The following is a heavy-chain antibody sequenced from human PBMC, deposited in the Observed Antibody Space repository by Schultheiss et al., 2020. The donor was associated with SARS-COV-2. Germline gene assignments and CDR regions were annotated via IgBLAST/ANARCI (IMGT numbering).Heavy chain of an antibody. CDR2: IYHSGST. J-gene: IGHJ6*02. D-gene: IGHD6-19*01. CDR3: ARDRDSSAWYWSGLDV. CDR1: GGSISSSNW. Sequence: SETLSLTCAVSGGSISSSNWWSWVRQPPGKGLEWIGEIYHSGSTNYNPSLKSRVTISVDMSKNQFFLKLSSVTAADTAVYYCARDRDSSAWYWSGLDVWGQGTTVTVSS. V-gene: IGHV4-4*02.